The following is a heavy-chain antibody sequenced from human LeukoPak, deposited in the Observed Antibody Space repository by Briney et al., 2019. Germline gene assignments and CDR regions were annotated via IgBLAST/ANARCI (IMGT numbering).Heavy chain of an antibody. V-gene: IGHV3-23*01. J-gene: IGHJ2*01. D-gene: IGHD1-26*01. CDR3: AKDRTVGASYRYFDL. CDR1: GVTLSTYA. Sequence: GGSLRLSCAASGVTLSTYAMSWARQAPGKGLEWVSGISSSGSGDNTYYADSVKGRFTISRDSSKNTLFLHMNTLRAEDTAIYYCAKDRTVGASYRYFDLWGRGTLVTVSS. CDR2: ISSSGSGDNT.